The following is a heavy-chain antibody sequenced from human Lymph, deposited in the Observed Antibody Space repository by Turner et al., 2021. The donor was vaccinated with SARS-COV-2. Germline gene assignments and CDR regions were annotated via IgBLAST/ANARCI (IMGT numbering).Heavy chain of an antibody. CDR2: IKQDGSEK. Sequence: EVQLVESGGGLVQPGGSLRLPCAASGFTFSYYWMSWVRQAQGKGLEWVANIKQDGSEKYYVDSVKGRFTISRDNAKNSLFLQMNSLRAEDTAVYYCARMGSSSWYFDYWGQGTLVTVSS. D-gene: IGHD1-26*01. CDR1: GFTFSYYW. CDR3: ARMGSSSWYFDY. V-gene: IGHV3-7*01. J-gene: IGHJ4*02.